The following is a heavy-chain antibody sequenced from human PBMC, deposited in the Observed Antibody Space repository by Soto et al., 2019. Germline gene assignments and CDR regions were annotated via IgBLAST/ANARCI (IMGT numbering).Heavy chain of an antibody. D-gene: IGHD3-3*01. CDR3: ARAYYDFWSGYFRQYYYYYGMDV. J-gene: IGHJ6*02. CDR2: ISAYNGNT. Sequence: GASVKVSCKASGYTFTSYGISWVRQAPGQGLEWMGWISAYNGNTNYAQKLRGRVTMTTDTSTSTAYMELRSLRSDDTAVYYCARAYYDFWSGYFRQYYYYYGMDVWGQGTTVTVSS. V-gene: IGHV1-18*04. CDR1: GYTFTSYG.